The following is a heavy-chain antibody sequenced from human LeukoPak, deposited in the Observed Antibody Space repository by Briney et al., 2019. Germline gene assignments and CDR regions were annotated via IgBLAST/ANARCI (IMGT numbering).Heavy chain of an antibody. CDR1: GFTFSSYE. CDR2: ISSSGSTI. CDR3: ARKSGSYYVSDY. V-gene: IGHV3-48*03. J-gene: IGHJ4*02. Sequence: PGGSLRLSCAASGFTFSSYEMNWVRQAPGKGLEWVSYISSSGSTIYYADSVKGRFTISRDNAKNSLYLQINSLRAEDTAVYYCARKSGSYYVSDYWGQGTLVTVSS. D-gene: IGHD1-26*01.